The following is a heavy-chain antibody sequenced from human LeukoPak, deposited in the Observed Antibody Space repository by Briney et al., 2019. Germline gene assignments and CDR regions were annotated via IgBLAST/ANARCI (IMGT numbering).Heavy chain of an antibody. Sequence: SELLSLTCAVSGGSISSGGYSWSWIRQPPGKGLEWIGYIYHSGSTYYNPSLKSRVTISVDRSKNQFSLKLSSVTAADAAVYYCARGEGGYDSPFDYWGQGTLVSVSS. D-gene: IGHD5-12*01. J-gene: IGHJ4*02. CDR3: ARGEGGYDSPFDY. V-gene: IGHV4-30-2*01. CDR2: IYHSGST. CDR1: GGSISSGGYS.